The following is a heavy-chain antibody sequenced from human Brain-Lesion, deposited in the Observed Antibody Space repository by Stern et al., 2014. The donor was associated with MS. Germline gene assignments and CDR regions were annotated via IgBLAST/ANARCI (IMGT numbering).Heavy chain of an antibody. J-gene: IGHJ3*02. Sequence: QLQESGPGLVKPSPTLSLTCTVSGASISSGTYFWTWIRQPAGKGLEWIGRISPRVGPPYNPSHKGRVPISLDTSKKEFSLKRSSVTAADTAVYYCARAYYYDTSGDSDAFNIWGQGTQVTVSS. V-gene: IGHV4-61*02. CDR3: ARAYYYDTSGDSDAFNI. D-gene: IGHD3-22*01. CDR1: GASISSGTYF. CDR2: ISPRVGP.